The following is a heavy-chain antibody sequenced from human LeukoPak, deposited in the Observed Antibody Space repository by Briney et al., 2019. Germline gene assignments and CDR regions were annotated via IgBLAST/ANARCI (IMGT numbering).Heavy chain of an antibody. Sequence: GASVKVSCKASGYTITGYYMHWVRQAPGQGLEWMGWINANNDGSVYAQKFQGRVTMTRDTSINTAYTELSRLRSDDTAVYYCARKRGVGVDTNAFDMWGQGTMVTVSS. D-gene: IGHD3-3*01. V-gene: IGHV1-2*02. CDR1: GYTITGYY. CDR3: ARKRGVGVDTNAFDM. J-gene: IGHJ3*02. CDR2: INANNDGS.